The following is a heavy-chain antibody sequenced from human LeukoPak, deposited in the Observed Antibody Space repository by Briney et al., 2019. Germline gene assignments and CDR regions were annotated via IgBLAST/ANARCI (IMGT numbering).Heavy chain of an antibody. J-gene: IGHJ4*02. V-gene: IGHV3-7*04. CDR1: GFTFSYYW. CDR2: IKQDGSKK. CDR3: AREGGGFDY. D-gene: IGHD3-16*01. Sequence: PGGSLRLSCAASGFTFSYYWMSWVRQAPGKGLEWVANIKQDGSKKYYVDSVKVRFTFSRDNAKNSLYLQMNIMRAEDRAVYYCAREGGGFDYWGQGTLVTVSS.